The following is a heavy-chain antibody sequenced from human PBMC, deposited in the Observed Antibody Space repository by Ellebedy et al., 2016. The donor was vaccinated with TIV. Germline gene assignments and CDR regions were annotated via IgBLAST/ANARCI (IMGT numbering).Heavy chain of an antibody. V-gene: IGHV4-59*01. D-gene: IGHD6-13*01. J-gene: IGHJ4*02. CDR2: IYYSGST. Sequence: MPSETLSLTCTVSGGSISSYYWSWIRQPPGKGLEWIGYIYYSGSTNYNPSLKSRVTISVDTSKNQFSLKLSSVTAAVTAVYYCAREPTSIAAFDYWGQGTLVTVSS. CDR1: GGSISSYY. CDR3: AREPTSIAAFDY.